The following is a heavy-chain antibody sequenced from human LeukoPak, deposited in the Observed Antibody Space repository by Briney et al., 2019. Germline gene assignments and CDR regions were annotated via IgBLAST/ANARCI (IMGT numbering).Heavy chain of an antibody. CDR3: ARLTEPYYYYYMDV. J-gene: IGHJ6*03. V-gene: IGHV4-59*12. D-gene: IGHD1-14*01. Sequence: SETLSLTCTVSGGSISSYYWSWIRQPPGKGLEWIGEIYHSGSTNYNPSLKSRVTISVDKSKNQFSLKLSSVTAADTAVYYCARLTEPYYYYYMDVWGKGTTVTVSS. CDR2: IYHSGST. CDR1: GGSISSYY.